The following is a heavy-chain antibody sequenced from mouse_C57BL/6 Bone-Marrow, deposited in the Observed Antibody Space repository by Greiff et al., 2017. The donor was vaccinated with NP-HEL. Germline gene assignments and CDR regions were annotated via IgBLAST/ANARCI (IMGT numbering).Heavy chain of an antibody. V-gene: IGHV1-64*01. CDR3: ARRGYYGSKSYFDY. D-gene: IGHD1-1*01. CDR2: IHPNSGST. J-gene: IGHJ2*01. Sequence: QVQLQQPGAELVKPGASVKLSCKASGYTFTSYLMHWVKQRPGQGLEWIGMIHPNSGSTNYNEKFKSKATLTVDKSSSTAYMQLSSLTSEDSAVYYCARRGYYGSKSYFDYWGQGTTLTVSS. CDR1: GYTFTSYL.